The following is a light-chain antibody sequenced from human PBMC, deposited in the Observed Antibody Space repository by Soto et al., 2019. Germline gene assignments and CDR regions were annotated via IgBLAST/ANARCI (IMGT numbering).Light chain of an antibody. J-gene: IGKJ1*01. CDR3: LQHNSYPPWT. V-gene: IGKV1-9*01. CDR1: QGISSY. CDR2: AAS. Sequence: DIQMTQSPSSLSASVGDRVTITCRASQGISSYLAWYQQKPGKAPKLLIYAASTLQSGVPSRFSGSGSGTEFTLTISSLQPEDFATYYCLQHNSYPPWTFGQGTKVDI.